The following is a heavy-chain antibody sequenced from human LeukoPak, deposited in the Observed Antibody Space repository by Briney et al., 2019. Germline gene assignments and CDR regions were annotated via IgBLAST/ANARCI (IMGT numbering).Heavy chain of an antibody. Sequence: PGGSLRLSCAASGFTFSNAWMSWVRQAPGKGLEWVANIKQDGSEKYYVDSVKGRFTISRDNAKNSLYLQMNSLRAEDTAVYYCAREGRSSWYRGSSRGNWFDPWGQGTLVTVSS. D-gene: IGHD6-19*01. CDR2: IKQDGSEK. V-gene: IGHV3-7*01. J-gene: IGHJ5*02. CDR1: GFTFSNAW. CDR3: AREGRSSWYRGSSRGNWFDP.